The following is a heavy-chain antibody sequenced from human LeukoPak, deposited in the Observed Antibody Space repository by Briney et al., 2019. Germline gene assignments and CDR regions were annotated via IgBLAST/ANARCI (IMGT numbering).Heavy chain of an antibody. CDR3: ARGFGQQFDP. CDR1: GGPISSYY. V-gene: IGHV4-59*01. D-gene: IGHD3-16*01. CDR2: IYYSGST. Sequence: PSETLSLTCTVSGGPISSYYWSWIRQPPGKGLEWIGYIYYSGSTNYNPSLKSRVTISVDTSKNQFSLKLSSVTAADTAVYYCARGFGQQFDPWGQGTLVTVSS. J-gene: IGHJ5*02.